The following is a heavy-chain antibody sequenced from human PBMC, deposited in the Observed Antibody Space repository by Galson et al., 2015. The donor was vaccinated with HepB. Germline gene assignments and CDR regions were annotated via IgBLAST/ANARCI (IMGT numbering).Heavy chain of an antibody. D-gene: IGHD3-22*01. Sequence: SLRLSCAASGFTFSSYSMNWVRQAPGKGLEWVSSISSSSSYIYYADSVKGRFTISRDNAKNSLYLQMNSLRAEDTAVYYCARPLDYYDSSGYYYWGQGTLVTVSS. CDR3: ARPLDYYDSSGYYY. V-gene: IGHV3-21*01. J-gene: IGHJ4*02. CDR2: ISSSSSYI. CDR1: GFTFSSYS.